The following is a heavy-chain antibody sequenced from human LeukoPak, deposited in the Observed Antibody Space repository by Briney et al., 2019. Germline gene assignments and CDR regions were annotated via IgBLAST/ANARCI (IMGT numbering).Heavy chain of an antibody. D-gene: IGHD1-7*01. Sequence: ASVKVSCKASGYTFIDYYIHWVRQAPGQGLEWMGWMNPNSGNTGYAQKFQGRVTMTRNTSISTAYMELSSLRSEDTAVYYCARLYGTTDDYWGQGTLVTVSS. V-gene: IGHV1-8*02. J-gene: IGHJ4*02. CDR1: GYTFIDYY. CDR2: MNPNSGNT. CDR3: ARLYGTTDDY.